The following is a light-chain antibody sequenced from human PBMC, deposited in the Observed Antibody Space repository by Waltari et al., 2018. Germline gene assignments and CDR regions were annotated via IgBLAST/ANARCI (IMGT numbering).Light chain of an antibody. CDR2: KNN. J-gene: IGLJ2*01. CDR3: AAWDDSLSAVP. V-gene: IGLV1-47*01. CDR1: NSNNGSNY. Sequence: QSVLTQPPSTSGTPGQRVTISCSGSNSNNGSNYVYWYQQVPGMAPKLLIYKNNQRPSGVPDRFSGSKSGTSASLAISALRSEDEADYYCAAWDDSLSAVPFGGGTKVTVL.